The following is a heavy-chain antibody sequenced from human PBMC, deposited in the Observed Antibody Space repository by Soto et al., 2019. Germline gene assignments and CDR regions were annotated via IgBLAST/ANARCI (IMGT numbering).Heavy chain of an antibody. CDR1: GYTFTGYY. V-gene: IGHV1-2*02. Sequence: ASVKVSCKASGYTFTGYYMHWVRQAPGQGLEWMGWINPNSGGTNYAQKFQGRVTMTRDTSISTAYMELSRLRSDDTAVYYCARVKRLLPNTWFDPWGQGTLVTVSS. CDR2: INPNSGGT. CDR3: ARVKRLLPNTWFDP. D-gene: IGHD2-15*01. J-gene: IGHJ5*02.